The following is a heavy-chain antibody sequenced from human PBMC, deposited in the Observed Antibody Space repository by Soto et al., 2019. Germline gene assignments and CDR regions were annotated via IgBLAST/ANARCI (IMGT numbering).Heavy chain of an antibody. Sequence: QVQVAQSGAEVKKPESSVKVSCKPSGGTFNTYTVNWVRLAPGHGLEWMGRFIPILDMANYAQKFQDRVTITADRSTFTAYMELNSLTSDDTAVYYCAITYCRDNSCPRDFDFWGPGTRVTVSS. CDR1: GGTFNTYT. CDR2: FIPILDMA. J-gene: IGHJ4*02. CDR3: AITYCRDNSCPRDFDF. V-gene: IGHV1-69*02. D-gene: IGHD2-21*01.